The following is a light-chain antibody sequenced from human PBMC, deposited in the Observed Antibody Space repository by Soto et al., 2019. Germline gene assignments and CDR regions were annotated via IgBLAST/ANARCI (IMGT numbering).Light chain of an antibody. V-gene: IGKV3-20*01. J-gene: IGKJ1*01. CDR1: QTISSNN. CDR2: GTS. CDR3: QQYGSWT. Sequence: EIVLTQSPGTLSVSPGERATLSCRASQTISSNNLAWYQQKPSQAPSLLIYGTSSRATGIPDRFSGSGSGTDFTLTISRLEPEDSAIYYCQQYGSWTFAQGTKVEI.